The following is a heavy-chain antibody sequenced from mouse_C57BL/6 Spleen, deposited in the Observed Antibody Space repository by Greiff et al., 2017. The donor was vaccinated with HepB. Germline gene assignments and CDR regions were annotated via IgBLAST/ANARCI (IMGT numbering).Heavy chain of an antibody. D-gene: IGHD3-1*01. Sequence: QVQLKESGPELVKPGASVKISCKASGYAFSSSWMNWVKQRPGTGLEWIGRIYPGDGDTNYNGKFKGKATLTADKSSSTAYMQLSSLTSEDSAVYFCARGGSAAFDYWGQGTTLTVSS. CDR1: GYAFSSSW. V-gene: IGHV1-82*01. CDR2: IYPGDGDT. J-gene: IGHJ2*01. CDR3: ARGGSAAFDY.